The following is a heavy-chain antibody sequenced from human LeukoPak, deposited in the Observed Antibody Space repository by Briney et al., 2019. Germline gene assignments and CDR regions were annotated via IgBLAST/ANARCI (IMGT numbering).Heavy chain of an antibody. CDR3: ARVSISYYYDSSGYLYAFDI. V-gene: IGHV4-30-4*01. Sequence: SQTLSLTCTVSGGSISSGDYYWGWIRQPPGKGLEWIVYIYYSGSTYYNPSLKSRVTISVDTSKNQFSLKLSSVTAADTAVYYCARVSISYYYDSSGYLYAFDIWGQGTMVTVSS. CDR2: IYYSGST. CDR1: GGSISSGDYY. D-gene: IGHD3-22*01. J-gene: IGHJ3*02.